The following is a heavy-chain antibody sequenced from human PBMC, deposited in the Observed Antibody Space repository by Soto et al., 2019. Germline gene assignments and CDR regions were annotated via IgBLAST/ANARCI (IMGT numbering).Heavy chain of an antibody. D-gene: IGHD6-13*01. CDR2: ISAYNGNT. CDR1: GYTFTSYG. J-gene: IGHJ5*02. V-gene: IGHV1-18*01. Sequence: QVQLVQSGAEVKKPGASVKVSCKASGYTFTSYGISWVRQAPGQVLEWMGWISAYNGNTNYEQKLQGRVTMTTDTSTSKAYMELRRLRSDDTAVYYGARVPCGIAAATNVTWFDPWGQVTLVTVSS. CDR3: ARVPCGIAAATNVTWFDP.